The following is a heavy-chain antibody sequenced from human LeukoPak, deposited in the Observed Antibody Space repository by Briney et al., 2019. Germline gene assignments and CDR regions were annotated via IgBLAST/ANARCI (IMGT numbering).Heavy chain of an antibody. CDR1: GGTFSSYA. CDR2: IIPIFGTA. Sequence: SVTVSCTASGGTFSSYAISWVRQAPGQGLEWMGGIIPIFGTANYAQKFQGRVTITADESTSTAYMELSSLRSEDTAVYYCARDDYDFWSGYHYYYYGMDVWGQGTTVTVSS. D-gene: IGHD3-3*01. J-gene: IGHJ6*02. V-gene: IGHV1-69*13. CDR3: ARDDYDFWSGYHYYYYGMDV.